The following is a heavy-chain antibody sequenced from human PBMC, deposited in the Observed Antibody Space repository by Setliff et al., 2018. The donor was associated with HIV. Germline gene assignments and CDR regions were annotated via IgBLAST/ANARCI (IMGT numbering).Heavy chain of an antibody. J-gene: IGHJ4*02. V-gene: IGHV1-18*04. CDR3: AALGYSSTWNY. Sequence: ASVKVSCKASGYTFTAYGITWVRQAPGQGLEWMGWMSAYSGDTKYAQKIQGRVNMTRDNSKSSLFLQMDSLRAEDTAFYYCAALGYSSTWNYWGQGTLVTVSS. D-gene: IGHD6-13*01. CDR2: MSAYSGDT. CDR1: GYTFTAYG.